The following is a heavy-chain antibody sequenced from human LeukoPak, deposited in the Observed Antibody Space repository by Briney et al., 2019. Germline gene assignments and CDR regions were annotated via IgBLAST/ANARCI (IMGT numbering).Heavy chain of an antibody. D-gene: IGHD6-13*01. CDR2: ISGSSGII. CDR1: GFTFNTYT. CDR3: ARVRIAAAGYLDY. V-gene: IGHV3-48*01. Sequence: GGSLRLSCAASGFTFNTYTMNWVRQAPGKGLEWVSYISGSSGIIDYADSVRGRFTISRDNAKNSLYLQMNSLRAEDTAVYYCARVRIAAAGYLDYWGQGTLVTVSS. J-gene: IGHJ4*02.